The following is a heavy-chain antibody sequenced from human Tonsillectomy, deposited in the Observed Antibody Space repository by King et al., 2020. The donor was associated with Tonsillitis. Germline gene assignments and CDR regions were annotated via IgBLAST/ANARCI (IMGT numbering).Heavy chain of an antibody. Sequence: QLQLQESGPGLVKPSQTLSLTCTVSGGSISSGDYYGSWIRQPPGKGLEWSGYIYDIGSTYYNPSLKSRVTRSVDTSKNQFSLKLSSVTAADTAVFYCARARRGPGDYFDYWGPGTLVTVSS. D-gene: IGHD2-8*02. J-gene: IGHJ4*02. V-gene: IGHV4-30-4*01. CDR3: ARARRGPGDYFDY. CDR1: GGSISSGDYY. CDR2: IYDIGST.